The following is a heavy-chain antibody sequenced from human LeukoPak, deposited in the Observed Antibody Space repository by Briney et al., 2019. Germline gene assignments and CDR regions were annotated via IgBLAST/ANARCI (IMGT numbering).Heavy chain of an antibody. D-gene: IGHD6-13*01. Sequence: SGPTLVNPTQTLTLTCTFSGFSLSTSGGGAGWIRQPPGKALEWLALIYWDDDKRYSPSLKSRLTITKDTSKNQVVLTMTNMDPVDTATYYCAHRGYSSSFGLYYYYYMDVWGKGTTVTVSS. J-gene: IGHJ6*03. CDR2: IYWDDDK. CDR1: GFSLSTSGGG. V-gene: IGHV2-5*02. CDR3: AHRGYSSSFGLYYYYYMDV.